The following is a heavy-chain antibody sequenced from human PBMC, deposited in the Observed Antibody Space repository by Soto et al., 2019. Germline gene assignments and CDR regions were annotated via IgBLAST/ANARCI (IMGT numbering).Heavy chain of an antibody. CDR2: NSISSASI. CDR1: RFIFSSYA. V-gene: IGHV3-48*02. Sequence: GGSLRLSCVASRFIFSSYAMNWVRQAPGKGLEWISFNSISSASIYYTDSVEGRFTVSRDIAANSLYLQMDNLRDEDTAVYYCVGVSTYFEYWGQGTLVTAPQ. J-gene: IGHJ4*02. CDR3: VGVSTYFEY.